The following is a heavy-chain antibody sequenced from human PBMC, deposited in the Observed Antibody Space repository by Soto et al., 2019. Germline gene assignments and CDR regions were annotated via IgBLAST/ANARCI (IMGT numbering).Heavy chain of an antibody. CDR1: GGSFSGYY. Sequence: PSETLSLTCAVYGGSFSGYYWSWIRQPPGKGLEWIGEINHSGSTNYNPSLKSRVTISVDTSKNQFSLKLSSVTAADTAVYYCAYSLYGSGSYYMKRDWFDPWGQGTLVTVSS. D-gene: IGHD3-10*01. CDR3: AYSLYGSGSYYMKRDWFDP. CDR2: INHSGST. J-gene: IGHJ5*02. V-gene: IGHV4-34*01.